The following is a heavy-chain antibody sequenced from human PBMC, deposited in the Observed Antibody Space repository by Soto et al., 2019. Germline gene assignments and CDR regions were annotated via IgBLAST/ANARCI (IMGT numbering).Heavy chain of an antibody. CDR2: VSASNGKT. V-gene: IGHV1-18*01. CDR1: GYIFTTYS. D-gene: IGHD3-10*01. Sequence: QIQLVQSGSEVRMPGASVKVSCKASGYIFTTYSITWVRQAPGQGLEWMGWVSASNGKTNYAQKFEDRVTMTTDTSTTTAYMELRSLRSDDTVVYYCAREAFGVQASWFDPWGQGTLVTVSS. CDR3: AREAFGVQASWFDP. J-gene: IGHJ5*02.